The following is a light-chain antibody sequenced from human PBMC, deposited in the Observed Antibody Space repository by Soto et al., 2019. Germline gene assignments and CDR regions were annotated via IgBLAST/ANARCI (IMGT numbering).Light chain of an antibody. Sequence: EIVLTQSPGTLSLSPGERATLSCRASQSVSSSYLAWYQQKPGQAPRLLIYGASGRATGIPDRFSGSGSGTDFTLTISRLEPEDFAVYYCQQYGSSPPVTFGQWTRLEMK. CDR1: QSVSSSY. CDR3: QQYGSSPPVT. J-gene: IGKJ5*01. V-gene: IGKV3-20*01. CDR2: GAS.